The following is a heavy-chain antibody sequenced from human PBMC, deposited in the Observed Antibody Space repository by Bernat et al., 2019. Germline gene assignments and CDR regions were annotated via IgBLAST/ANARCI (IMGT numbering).Heavy chain of an antibody. V-gene: IGHV3-30*18. CDR2: ISSDGSNK. J-gene: IGHJ4*02. D-gene: IGHD2-21*01. Sequence: QVQLVESGGGVVQPGRSLRLSCAASGFTFSSYGVHWVRQAPGKGLEWVAVISSDGSNKYYTDTVKGRFNISRDNSKNTLYLQMNSLRAEDTAVYYCAKDGSIYSTYLDDWGQGTLVTVSS. CDR1: GFTFSSYG. CDR3: AKDGSIYSTYLDD.